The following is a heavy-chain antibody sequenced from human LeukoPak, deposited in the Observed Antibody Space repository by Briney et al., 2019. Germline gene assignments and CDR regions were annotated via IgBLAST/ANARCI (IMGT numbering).Heavy chain of an antibody. J-gene: IGHJ6*02. CDR3: AKDYRNGAQYYYYGMDV. V-gene: IGHV3-30*18. CDR1: RFTFSSYG. D-gene: IGHD1-14*01. Sequence: GGSLRLSCAASRFTFSSYGMHWVRQAPGKGLEWVAVISYDGSNKYYADSVKGRFTISRDNSKNTLYLQMNSLRAEDTAVYYCAKDYRNGAQYYYYGMDVWGQGTTVTVSS. CDR2: ISYDGSNK.